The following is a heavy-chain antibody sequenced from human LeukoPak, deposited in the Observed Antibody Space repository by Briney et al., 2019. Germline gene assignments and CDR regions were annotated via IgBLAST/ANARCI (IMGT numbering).Heavy chain of an antibody. CDR1: GFTFSSYG. CDR3: AKDGYSGYQYFDY. Sequence: GRSLRLSCAASGFTFSSYGMHWVRQAPGKGLEWVAVISYDGSNKYYVDSVKGRFTISRDNSKNTLYLQMNSLRAEDTAVYYCAKDGYSGYQYFDYWGQGTLVTVSS. CDR2: ISYDGSNK. V-gene: IGHV3-30*18. J-gene: IGHJ4*02. D-gene: IGHD5-12*01.